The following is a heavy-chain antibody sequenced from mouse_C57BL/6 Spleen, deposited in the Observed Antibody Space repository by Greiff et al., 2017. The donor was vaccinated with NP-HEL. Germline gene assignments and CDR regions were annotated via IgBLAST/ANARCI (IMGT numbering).Heavy chain of an antibody. Sequence: EVQGVESGGDLVKPGGSLKLSCAASGFTFSSYGMSWVRQTPDKRLEWVATISSGGSYTYYPDSVKGRFTISRDNAKNTLYLQMSSLKSEDTAMDYCARRGKGYAMDYWGQGTSVTVSS. CDR2: ISSGGSYT. CDR1: GFTFSSYG. V-gene: IGHV5-6*01. J-gene: IGHJ4*01. CDR3: ARRGKGYAMDY.